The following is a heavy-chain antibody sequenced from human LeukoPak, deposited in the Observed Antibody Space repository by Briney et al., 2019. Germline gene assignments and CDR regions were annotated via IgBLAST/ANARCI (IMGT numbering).Heavy chain of an antibody. CDR2: IYYSGST. J-gene: IGHJ4*02. Sequence: SETLSLTCTVSGCSVSSGSYYWSWIRQPPGKGLEWIGYIYYSGSTNYNPSLKSRVTISVDTSKNQFSLKLSSVTAADTAVYYCARGPDYEILSYWGQGTLVTVSS. V-gene: IGHV4-61*01. D-gene: IGHD3-9*01. CDR3: ARGPDYEILSY. CDR1: GCSVSSGSYY.